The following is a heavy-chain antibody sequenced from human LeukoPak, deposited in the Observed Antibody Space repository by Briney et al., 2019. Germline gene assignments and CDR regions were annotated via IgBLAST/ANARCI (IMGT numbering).Heavy chain of an antibody. CDR3: AKDYSGWRGYFDY. CDR1: GFTFSSYA. D-gene: IGHD6-25*01. Sequence: PGGSLRLSCAASGFTFSSYAMSWVRQAPGRGLEWVSAISGSGGSTYYADSVKGRFTISRDNSKNTLYLQMNSLRAEDTAVYYCAKDYSGWRGYFDYWGQGTLVTVSS. V-gene: IGHV3-23*01. CDR2: ISGSGGST. J-gene: IGHJ4*02.